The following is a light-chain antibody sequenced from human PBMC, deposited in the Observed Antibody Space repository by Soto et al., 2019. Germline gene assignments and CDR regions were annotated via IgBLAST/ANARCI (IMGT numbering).Light chain of an antibody. Sequence: QSVLTQPASVSGSPGQSITISCTGTSSDVGSYNHVSWYQHHPGKAPKLIISEVSNRPSGVSNRFSGSKSGYTASLTISGLQAEDEADYYCNSHTSGDFRVFGTGTKVTVL. CDR1: SSDVGSYNH. CDR2: EVS. V-gene: IGLV2-14*01. CDR3: NSHTSGDFRV. J-gene: IGLJ1*01.